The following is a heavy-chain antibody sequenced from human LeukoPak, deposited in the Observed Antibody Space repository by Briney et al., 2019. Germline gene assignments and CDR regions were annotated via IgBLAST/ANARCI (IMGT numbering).Heavy chain of an antibody. V-gene: IGHV1-8*02. Sequence: ASVKVSCKASGSTFSSYDINWVRQATGQGLEWMGWMNPNSGDTGYTQRFQGRVTMTRDTSISTAYMELSSLRSEDMAVYYCARGPYGTGSHFDFWGQGTLVTVSS. CDR1: GSTFSSYD. D-gene: IGHD3-10*01. CDR3: ARGPYGTGSHFDF. CDR2: MNPNSGDT. J-gene: IGHJ4*02.